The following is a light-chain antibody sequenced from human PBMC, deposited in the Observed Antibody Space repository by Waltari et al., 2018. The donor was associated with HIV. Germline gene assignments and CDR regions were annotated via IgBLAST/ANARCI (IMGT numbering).Light chain of an antibody. V-gene: IGLV1-47*01. CDR2: RNN. CDR3: AAWDASLSGNWV. Sequence: QSVLTQPPSASGTPGQRVTISCSGSSSNIGSNYVYWYQQLPGTTPILLIYRNNQRLSGVPYRFSGSKSGTSASLAISGRRSEDEADYYCAAWDASLSGNWVFGGGTKLTVL. CDR1: SSNIGSNY. J-gene: IGLJ3*02.